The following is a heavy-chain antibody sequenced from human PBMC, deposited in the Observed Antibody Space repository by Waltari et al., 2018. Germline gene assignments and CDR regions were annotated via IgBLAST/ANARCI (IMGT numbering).Heavy chain of an antibody. J-gene: IGHJ4*02. Sequence: QVQLVQSGAEVKKPGSPVKVSCKASGRTFSSYAISWVRQAPGPGLEWMGRIIPIFGTANYAQKFQGRVTITADKSTSTAYMELSSLRSEDTAVYYCARDLLHYYDSSGYYSHYWGQGTLVTVSS. D-gene: IGHD3-22*01. CDR1: GRTFSSYA. CDR2: IIPIFGTA. V-gene: IGHV1-69*13. CDR3: ARDLLHYYDSSGYYSHY.